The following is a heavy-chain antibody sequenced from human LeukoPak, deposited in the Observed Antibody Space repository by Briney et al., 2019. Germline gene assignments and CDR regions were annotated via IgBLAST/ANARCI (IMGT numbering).Heavy chain of an antibody. CDR1: GFTFSSYS. V-gene: IGHV3-21*01. Sequence: GGSLRLSCAASGFTFSSYSMNWVRQAPGKGLEWVSSISTTSSYIYYADSVKGRFTISRDNAKNSLYLQMNSLRAEDTAVYYCASDISSSSDYWGQGTLVTVSS. J-gene: IGHJ4*02. CDR2: ISTTSSYI. CDR3: ASDISSSSDY. D-gene: IGHD6-6*01.